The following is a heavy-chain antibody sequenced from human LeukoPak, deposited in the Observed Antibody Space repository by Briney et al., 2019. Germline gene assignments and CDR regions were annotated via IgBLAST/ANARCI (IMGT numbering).Heavy chain of an antibody. V-gene: IGHV3-23*01. J-gene: IGHJ4*02. D-gene: IGHD2-2*01. CDR1: GFTFSSYA. CDR3: AKRALNTLVGYYFDY. CDR2: ISGSGGST. Sequence: GGSLRLSCAASGFTFSSYAMSWVRQAPGKGLEWVSAISGSGGSTYCADSVKGRFTISRDNSKNTLYLQMNSLRAEDTAVYYCAKRALNTLVGYYFDYWGQGTLVTVSS.